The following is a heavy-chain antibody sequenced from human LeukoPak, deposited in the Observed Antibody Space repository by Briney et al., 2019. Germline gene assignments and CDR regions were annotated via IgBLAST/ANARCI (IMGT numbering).Heavy chain of an antibody. V-gene: IGHV3-48*03. CDR1: GFTFSSYE. CDR3: ARSGWYFPFDY. J-gene: IGHJ4*02. Sequence: GGSLRLSCAASGFTFSSYEMNWVRQAPGKGLEWVSYISSSGSTIYYADSVKGRFTISRDNAKNPLYLQMNSLRAEDTAVYYCARSGWYFPFDYWGQGTLVTVSS. CDR2: ISSSGSTI. D-gene: IGHD6-19*01.